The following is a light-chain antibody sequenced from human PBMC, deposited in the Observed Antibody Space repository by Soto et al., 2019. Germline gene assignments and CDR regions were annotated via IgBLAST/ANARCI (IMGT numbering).Light chain of an antibody. CDR2: SAS. Sequence: DIQMTQSPSSLSASVGDRVTITCRASQDISVYLAWYQQKPGKVPKLLIYSASTLQSGVPSRFSGSGSGTDFTLTISSLQPEDVATYYCQQTKSFPLTFGGGTKVEIK. CDR3: QQTKSFPLT. J-gene: IGKJ4*01. CDR1: QDISVY. V-gene: IGKV1-27*01.